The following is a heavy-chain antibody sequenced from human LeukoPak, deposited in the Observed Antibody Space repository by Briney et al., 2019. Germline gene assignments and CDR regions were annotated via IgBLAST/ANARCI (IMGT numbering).Heavy chain of an antibody. CDR1: GFTFSSYS. CDR2: ITGRGENT. V-gene: IGHV3-23*01. CDR3: ARDRRLASFDY. J-gene: IGHJ4*02. D-gene: IGHD6-25*01. Sequence: PGGSLRLSCAASGFTFSSYSMNWVRQAPGKGLEWVSGITGRGENTYYADSVKGRFTISRDNSKNTLYLQMNSLRAEDAAIYYCARDRRLASFDYGGQGTLVTVSS.